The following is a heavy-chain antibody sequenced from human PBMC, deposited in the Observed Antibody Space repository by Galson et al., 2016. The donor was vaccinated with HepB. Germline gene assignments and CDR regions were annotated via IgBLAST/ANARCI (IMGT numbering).Heavy chain of an antibody. J-gene: IGHJ4*02. D-gene: IGHD5-12*01. Sequence: SLRLSCAASGFTFNNYWMTWVRQAPGKRLEFVAHIKEDGSVKNYVDSVKGRFTISRDNAKNSLFLQMNSLRAEDPAVYCCARDPGYSIFDCWGQGTLVTVSS. CDR1: GFTFNNYW. CDR3: ARDPGYSIFDC. V-gene: IGHV3-7*01. CDR2: IKEDGSVK.